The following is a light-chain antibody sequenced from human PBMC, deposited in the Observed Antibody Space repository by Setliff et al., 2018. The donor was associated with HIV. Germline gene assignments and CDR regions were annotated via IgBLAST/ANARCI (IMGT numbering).Light chain of an antibody. CDR3: CSYAGSYTSLYV. J-gene: IGLJ1*01. CDR2: DVS. Sequence: QSALTQPRSVSGSPGQSVTISCTGTSSVVGASNSVSWYQHHPGKAPKVIIYDVSDRPSGVPDRFSGSKSGNTASLTISGLQAEDEADYYCCSYAGSYTSLYVVRTGTKVTVL. V-gene: IGLV2-11*01. CDR1: SSVVGASNS.